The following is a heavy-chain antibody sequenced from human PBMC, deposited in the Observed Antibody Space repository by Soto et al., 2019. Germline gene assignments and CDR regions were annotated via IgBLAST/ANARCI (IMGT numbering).Heavy chain of an antibody. Sequence: PGESLKISCKGSGYSFTSYWIGWVRQMPGKGLEWMGIIYPGDSDTRYSPSFQGQVTISADKSISTAYLQWSSLKASDTAMYYCPRQHDILTGEYYSSSGMDVWGQGTTVTVSS. CDR2: IYPGDSDT. V-gene: IGHV5-51*01. D-gene: IGHD3-9*01. CDR3: PRQHDILTGEYYSSSGMDV. J-gene: IGHJ6*01. CDR1: GYSFTSYW.